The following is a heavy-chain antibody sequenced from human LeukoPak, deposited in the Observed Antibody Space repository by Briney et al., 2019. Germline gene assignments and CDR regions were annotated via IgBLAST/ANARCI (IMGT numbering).Heavy chain of an antibody. CDR3: ARDAQRGFDYSNSLKN. V-gene: IGHV3-33*01. J-gene: IGHJ4*01. Sequence: PGGSLRLSCAASGFIFSHHGMHWVRQASGKGLEWVAVIWSDATNRFYAESVKGRFTISRDNSQNTVFLQMNSLRVKDTAIYYCARDAQRGFDYSNSLKNWGHGTLVTVSS. CDR1: GFIFSHHG. CDR2: IWSDATNR. D-gene: IGHD4-11*01.